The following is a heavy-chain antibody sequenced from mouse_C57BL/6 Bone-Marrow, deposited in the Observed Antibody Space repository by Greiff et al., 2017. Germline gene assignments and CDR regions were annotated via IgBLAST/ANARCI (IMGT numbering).Heavy chain of an antibody. D-gene: IGHD1-1*01. CDR1: GYSITSGYY. CDR3: ARAEVFITTVVAVYYYAMDY. Sequence: EVQLQQSGPGLVKPSQSLSLTCSVTGYSITSGYYWNWIRQFPGNKLEWMGYISYDGSNNYNPSLKNRISITRDTSKNQFFLKLNSVTTEDTATYYCARAEVFITTVVAVYYYAMDYWGQGTSVTVSS. J-gene: IGHJ4*01. V-gene: IGHV3-6*01. CDR2: ISYDGSN.